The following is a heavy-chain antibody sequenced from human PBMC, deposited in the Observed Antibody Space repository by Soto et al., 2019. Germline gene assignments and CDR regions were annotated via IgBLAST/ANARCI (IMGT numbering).Heavy chain of an antibody. Sequence: PGGSLRLSCAASGFPFNNYAMTWARQAPGKGLEWVSVITGGGTTYYTDSVKGRSTISRDNSKNTLFLQMNSLRVEDTALYYCARAQYGGNSVSGYWGQGTLVTVSS. CDR2: ITGGGTT. J-gene: IGHJ4*02. V-gene: IGHV3-23*01. CDR3: ARAQYGGNSVSGY. CDR1: GFPFNNYA. D-gene: IGHD2-21*01.